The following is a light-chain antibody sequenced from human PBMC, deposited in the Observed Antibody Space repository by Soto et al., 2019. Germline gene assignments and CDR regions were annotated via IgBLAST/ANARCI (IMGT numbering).Light chain of an antibody. CDR1: QSISVW. CDR3: QQYNSYSWT. CDR2: DAS. J-gene: IGKJ1*01. V-gene: IGKV1-5*01. Sequence: DIQMPQSPSTLSASVGARVTITCRASQSISVWMAWYQQKPGRAPKILIYDASNLESGVPSRFSGSGSGTEFTLAISSLQPDDFATYYCQQYNSYSWTCGQGTKVEIK.